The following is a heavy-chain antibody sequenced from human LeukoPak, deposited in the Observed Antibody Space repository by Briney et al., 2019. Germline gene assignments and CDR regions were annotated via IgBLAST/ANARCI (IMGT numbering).Heavy chain of an antibody. J-gene: IGHJ4*02. CDR2: IWYDGGNK. CDR3: TMNTGDS. CDR1: GFTFSSYG. D-gene: IGHD7-27*01. V-gene: IGHV3-33*03. Sequence: GGSLRLSCAASGFTFSSYGMHWVRQAPGKGLEWVAVIWYDGGNKYYADSVKGRFTISRDNAKNSLYLQMNSLRAEDTAFYYCTMNTGDSWGQGTLVTVSS.